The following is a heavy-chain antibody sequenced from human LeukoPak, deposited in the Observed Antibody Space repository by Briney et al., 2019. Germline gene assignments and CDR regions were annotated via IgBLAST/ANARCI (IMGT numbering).Heavy chain of an antibody. CDR1: GYTFTNYG. V-gene: IGHV1-18*01. CDR2: ISAYNGNT. J-gene: IGHJ4*02. CDR3: ARVAKRSGMDYYDSSGPADY. D-gene: IGHD3-22*01. Sequence: ASVKVSFKASGYTFTNYGISWVRQAPGQGLEWMGWISAYNGNTNYAQKLQGRVTMTTDTSTSTAYMELRSLRSDDTAVYYCARVAKRSGMDYYDSSGPADYWGQGTLVTVSS.